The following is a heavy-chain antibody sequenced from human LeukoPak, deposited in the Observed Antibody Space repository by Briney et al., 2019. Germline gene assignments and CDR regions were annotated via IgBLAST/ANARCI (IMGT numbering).Heavy chain of an antibody. Sequence: GGSLRLSCAASGFTFSSYSMNWVRQAPGKGLEWVSYISSSSSTIYYADSAKGRFTISRDNSKNTLYLQMNSLRAEDTAVYYCAKGSYYDFWSGHYFDYWGQGTLVTVSS. V-gene: IGHV3-48*01. D-gene: IGHD3-3*01. CDR3: AKGSYYDFWSGHYFDY. CDR2: ISSSSSTI. CDR1: GFTFSSYS. J-gene: IGHJ4*02.